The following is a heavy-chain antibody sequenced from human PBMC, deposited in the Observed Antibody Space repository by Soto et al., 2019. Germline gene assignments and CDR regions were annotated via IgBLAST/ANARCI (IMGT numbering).Heavy chain of an antibody. CDR1: GFTFDDYA. Sequence: EVQLVESGGGLVQPGRSLRLSCAASGFTFDDYAMHWVRQAPGKGLEWVSGISWNSGSIGYADSVKGRFTISRDNAKNSLYLQMNSLRAEDTALYYCARSQGVVAVARLLWKGSNLDDAFDIWGQGTMVTVSS. D-gene: IGHD6-19*01. J-gene: IGHJ3*02. CDR2: ISWNSGSI. V-gene: IGHV3-9*01. CDR3: ARSQGVVAVARLLWKGSNLDDAFDI.